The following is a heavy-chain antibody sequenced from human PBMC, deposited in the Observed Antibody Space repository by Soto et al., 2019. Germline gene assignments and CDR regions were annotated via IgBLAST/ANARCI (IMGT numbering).Heavy chain of an antibody. CDR2: FYSGGYT. CDR1: GGSISSSSYY. D-gene: IGHD1-26*01. J-gene: IGHJ3*02. Sequence: SETLYLTCTVSGGSISSSSYYWGWIRQPPGKGLEWIGSFYSGGYTYYNPSLKSRVTISVDTSKNQFSLKLSSVTAADTAVYYCARYGGSDAAFDIWGQGTMVTVSS. V-gene: IGHV4-39*01. CDR3: ARYGGSDAAFDI.